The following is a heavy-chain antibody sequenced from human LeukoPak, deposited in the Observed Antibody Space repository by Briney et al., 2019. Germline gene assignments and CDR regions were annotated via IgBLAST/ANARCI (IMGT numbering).Heavy chain of an antibody. CDR2: INPNSGGT. Sequence: ASVRSSSTASDYTLTASYMPWVGRAPGQGLGWRGWINPNSGGTKYAQKFQGRVTMTRDTSITTAYMELSSLTSDDTAVYYCARPPYYYDSRGQFDYWGQGTLVTVSS. V-gene: IGHV1-2*02. J-gene: IGHJ4*02. CDR1: DYTLTASY. D-gene: IGHD3-22*01. CDR3: ARPPYYYDSRGQFDY.